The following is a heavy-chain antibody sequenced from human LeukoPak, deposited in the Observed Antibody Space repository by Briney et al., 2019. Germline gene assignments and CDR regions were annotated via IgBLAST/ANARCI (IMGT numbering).Heavy chain of an antibody. Sequence: PSETLSLTCSVSGGSISSSNYYWSWIRQPAGKGLEWIGRIYTSESTNYNPSLKSRVTISVDTSKNQFSLKLSSVTAADTAVYYCARDLDLGYWGQGTLVTVSS. J-gene: IGHJ4*02. CDR3: ARDLDLGY. CDR1: GGSISSSNYY. V-gene: IGHV4-61*02. CDR2: IYTSEST. D-gene: IGHD7-27*01.